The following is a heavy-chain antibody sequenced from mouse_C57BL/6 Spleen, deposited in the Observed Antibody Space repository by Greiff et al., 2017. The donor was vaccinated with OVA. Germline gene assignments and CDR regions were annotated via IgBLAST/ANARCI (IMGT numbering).Heavy chain of an antibody. J-gene: IGHJ4*01. D-gene: IGHD1-1*01. CDR2: ISSGGDYI. Sequence: EVHLVESGEGLVKPGGSLKLSCAASGFTFSSYAMSWVRQTPEKRLEWVAYISSGGDYIYYADTVKGRFTISRDNARNTLYLQMSSLKSEDTAMYYCTRGYYGSSYPHYYAMDYWGQGTSVTVSS. CDR1: GFTFSSYA. CDR3: TRGYYGSSYPHYYAMDY. V-gene: IGHV5-9-1*02.